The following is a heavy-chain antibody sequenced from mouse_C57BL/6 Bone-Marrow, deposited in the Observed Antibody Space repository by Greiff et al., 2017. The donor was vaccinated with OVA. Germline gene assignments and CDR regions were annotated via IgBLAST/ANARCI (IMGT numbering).Heavy chain of an antibody. CDR1: GYSITSGYY. CDR2: ISYDGSN. CDR3: ARSVYWYFDV. J-gene: IGHJ1*03. Sequence: ESGPGLVKPSQSLSLTCSVTGYSITSGYYWNWIRQFPGNQLEWMGYISYDGSNNYNPYLKNRISITRDTSKNQFCLKLNSVTTEDTATYYCARSVYWYFDVWGTGTTVTVSS. V-gene: IGHV3-6*01.